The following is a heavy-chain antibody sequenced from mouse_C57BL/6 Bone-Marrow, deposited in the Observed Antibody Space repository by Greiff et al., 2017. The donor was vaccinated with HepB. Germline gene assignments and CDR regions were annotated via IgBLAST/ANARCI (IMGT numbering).Heavy chain of an antibody. V-gene: IGHV1-15*01. CDR1: GYTFTDYE. CDR2: IDPETGGT. Sequence: LVESGAELVRPGASVTLSCKASGYTFTDYEMHWVKQTPVHGLEWIGAIDPETGGTAYNQKFKGKAILTADKSSSTAYMELRSLTSEDSAVYYCTRGDYGSRYWYFDVWGTGTTVTVSS. CDR3: TRGDYGSRYWYFDV. J-gene: IGHJ1*03. D-gene: IGHD1-1*01.